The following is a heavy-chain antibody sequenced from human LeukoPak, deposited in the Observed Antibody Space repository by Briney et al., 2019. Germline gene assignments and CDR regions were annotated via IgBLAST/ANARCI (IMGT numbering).Heavy chain of an antibody. CDR3: ARGGGSDYDFWSGYYFTPGNNWFDP. J-gene: IGHJ5*02. CDR2: INHSGST. D-gene: IGHD3-3*01. Sequence: SGTLSLTCAVYGGSFSGYYWSWIRQPPGKGLEWIGEINHSGSTNYNPSLKSRVTISVDTSKNQFSLKLSSVTAADTAVYYCARGGGSDYDFWSGYYFTPGNNWFDPWGQGTLVTVSS. V-gene: IGHV4-34*01. CDR1: GGSFSGYY.